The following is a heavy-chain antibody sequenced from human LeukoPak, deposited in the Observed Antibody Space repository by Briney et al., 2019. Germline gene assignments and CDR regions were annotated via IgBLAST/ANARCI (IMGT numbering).Heavy chain of an antibody. V-gene: IGHV3-23*01. CDR3: AKDLHYYVAMVV. CDR2: FSSDYKP. D-gene: IGHD3-10*02. CDR1: GFTFSGFA. J-gene: IGHJ6*02. Sequence: GGSLRLSCAASGFTFSGFAMTWVRQAQGKGLEWVSSFSSDYKPYYSESVKGRFAISRDNSKRTLFLQMNSLRAEDTALYYCAKDLHYYVAMVVWGQGTAVTISS.